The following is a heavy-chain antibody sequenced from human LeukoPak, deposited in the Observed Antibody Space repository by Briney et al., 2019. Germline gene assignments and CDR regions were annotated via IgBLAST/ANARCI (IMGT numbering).Heavy chain of an antibody. CDR3: ARDLAGGFGDPLGMDV. J-gene: IGHJ6*02. CDR1: GGSISSGGYS. D-gene: IGHD3-10*01. V-gene: IGHV4-30-2*01. Sequence: PSETLSLTCTVSGGSISSGGYSWSWIRQPPGKGLEWIGYIYHSGSTYYNPSLKSRVTISVDRSKNQFSLKLSSVTAADTAVYYCARDLAGGFGDPLGMDVWGQGTTVTVSS. CDR2: IYHSGST.